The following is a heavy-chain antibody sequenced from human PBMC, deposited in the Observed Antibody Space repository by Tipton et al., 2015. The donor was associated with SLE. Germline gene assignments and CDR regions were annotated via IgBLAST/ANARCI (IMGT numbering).Heavy chain of an antibody. Sequence: TLSLTCTVSGGSISSSSYYWGWIRQPPGKGLEWIGSIYYSGSTYYNPSLKSRVTISVDRSKNQFSLKLSSVTAADTAVYYCARGPYSSSWYYFDYWGQGTLVTVSS. CDR2: IYYSGST. CDR3: ARGPYSSSWYYFDY. D-gene: IGHD6-13*01. J-gene: IGHJ4*02. V-gene: IGHV4-39*07. CDR1: GGSISSSSYY.